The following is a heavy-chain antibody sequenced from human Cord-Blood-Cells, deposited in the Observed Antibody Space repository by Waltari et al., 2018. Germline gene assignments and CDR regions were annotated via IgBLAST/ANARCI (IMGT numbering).Heavy chain of an antibody. J-gene: IGHJ3*02. CDR3: ATPGYGDAFDI. Sequence: QVQLQESGPGLVKPSETLSLTCAVSGYSISSGYYWGWIRQPPGKGLEWIGRIYHSGGTYYNPALKGRVTISVDTSKNPFSLKLSAVTAADTAVYYCATPGYGDAFDIWGQGTMVTVSS. V-gene: IGHV4-38-2*01. CDR2: IYHSGGT. D-gene: IGHD5-18*01. CDR1: GYSISSGYY.